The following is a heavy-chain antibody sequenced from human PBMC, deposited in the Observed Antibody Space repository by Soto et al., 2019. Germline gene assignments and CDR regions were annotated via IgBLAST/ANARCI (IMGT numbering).Heavy chain of an antibody. Sequence: EVQLVESGGGLVQPGGSLRLSCAASGFTFSSYWMSWVRQAPGKGREWVANIKQDGSEKWYVDSVKGRFTISRDNAKNSLYLQMDSLRVEDTAIYYCSRDICGRTAGCASWGQGTLVIVSS. CDR1: GFTFSSYW. CDR2: IKQDGSEK. CDR3: SRDICGRTAGCAS. D-gene: IGHD6-19*01. J-gene: IGHJ4*02. V-gene: IGHV3-7*04.